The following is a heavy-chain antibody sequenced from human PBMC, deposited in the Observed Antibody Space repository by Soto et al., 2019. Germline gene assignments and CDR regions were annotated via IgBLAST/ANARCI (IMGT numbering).Heavy chain of an antibody. CDR1: GGSTDSLY. D-gene: IGHD3-3*01. J-gene: IGHJ4*02. CDR3: ARQGYYDLLSSYYLIDY. V-gene: IGHV4-59*08. CDR2: VSYSGST. Sequence: SETLSLTCTVSGGSTDSLYWSWVRQPPGKGLEWIGYVSYSGSTTYNPSLKSRVIVSIDTSKNQFSLKLTSVTAADTAVYYCARQGYYDLLSSYYLIDYWGQGILVTFSS.